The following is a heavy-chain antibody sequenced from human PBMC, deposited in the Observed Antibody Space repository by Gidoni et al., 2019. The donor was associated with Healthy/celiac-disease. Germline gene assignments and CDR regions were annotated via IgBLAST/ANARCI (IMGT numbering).Heavy chain of an antibody. CDR2: ISSSGSTI. V-gene: IGHV3-11*01. D-gene: IGHD3-22*01. CDR1: GFTFSDYY. CDR3: ARDLYYYDSSGYYSYDAFDI. J-gene: IGHJ3*02. Sequence: QVQLGESGGGLVKPGGSLRLSCAASGFTFSDYYMSWIRQAPGKGLEWVSYISSSGSTIYYADSVKGRFTISRDNAKNSLYLQMNSLRAEDTAVYYCARDLYYYDSSGYYSYDAFDIWGQGTMVTVSS.